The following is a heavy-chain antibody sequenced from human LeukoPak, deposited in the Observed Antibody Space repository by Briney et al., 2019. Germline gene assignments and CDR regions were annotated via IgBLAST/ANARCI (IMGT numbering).Heavy chain of an antibody. Sequence: PSETLSLTCAVYGGSFSGYYWNWIRQPPGKGLEWIGEINHSGSTNYNPSLKSRVTISVDTSKNQFSLKLSSVTAADTAVYYCARRMVYAIRLGMVVWGQGTRSPPP. D-gene: IGHD2-8*01. CDR2: INHSGST. V-gene: IGHV4-34*01. CDR1: GGSFSGYY. J-gene: IGHJ6*02. CDR3: ARRMVYAIRLGMVV.